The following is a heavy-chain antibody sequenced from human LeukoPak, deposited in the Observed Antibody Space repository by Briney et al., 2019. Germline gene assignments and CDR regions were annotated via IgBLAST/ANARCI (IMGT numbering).Heavy chain of an antibody. J-gene: IGHJ4*02. CDR2: INYDAWTT. CDR3: TRGEGPGMPFD. D-gene: IGHD2-2*01. CDR1: GFTFSNSW. V-gene: IGHV3-74*01. Sequence: PGGSLRLSCAASGFTFSNSWMHWVRQGPGKGLEWVSSINYDAWTTTYADSVKGRSTISRDNAQNTLFLEMSSLTAEDTAVYYCTRGEGPGMPFDWGQGMLVTVSS.